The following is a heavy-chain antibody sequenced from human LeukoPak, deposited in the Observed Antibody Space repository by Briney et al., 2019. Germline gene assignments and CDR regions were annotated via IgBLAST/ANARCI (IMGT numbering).Heavy chain of an antibody. D-gene: IGHD2/OR15-2a*01. V-gene: IGHV4-59*02. CDR3: SEGYFEPFAH. J-gene: IGHJ4*02. CDR2: LSYTGKT. CDR1: GASVSNSH. Sequence: TSETLSLTCVVTGASVSNSHWNWIRQLPGKRLEWIGCLSYTGKTDYNPSLTSRVAISLGTSKNQVSLKLRSVTAADTAVYYCSEGYFEPFAHWGQGILVTVSS.